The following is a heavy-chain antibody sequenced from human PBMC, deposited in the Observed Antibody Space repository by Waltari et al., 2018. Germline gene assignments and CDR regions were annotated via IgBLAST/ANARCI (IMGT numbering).Heavy chain of an antibody. V-gene: IGHV4-34*01. CDR3: ARVSGCSGGSCYSGWFDP. D-gene: IGHD2-15*01. Sequence: QVQLQQWGAGLLKPSETLSLTCAVYGGSFSGYYWSWIRQPPGKGLEWIGEINHSGSTNYNPSLKSRVTISVDTSKNQFSLKLSSVTAADTAVYYCARVSGCSGGSCYSGWFDPWGQGTLVTVSS. CDR1: GGSFSGYY. J-gene: IGHJ5*02. CDR2: INHSGST.